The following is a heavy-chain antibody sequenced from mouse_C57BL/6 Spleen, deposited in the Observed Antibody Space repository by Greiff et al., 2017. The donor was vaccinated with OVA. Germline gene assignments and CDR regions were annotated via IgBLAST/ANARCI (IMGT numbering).Heavy chain of an antibody. D-gene: IGHD2-1*01. V-gene: IGHV1-11*01. CDR3: STMVTTHYYAMDY. CDR1: GYTFTDHI. CDR2: IYPVSGET. J-gene: IGHJ4*01. Sequence: QVQLKQSGAELASPGASVTLSCKASGYTFTDHIMNWVKKRPGQGLEWIGRIYPVSGETNYNQKFMGKATFSVDRSSSTVYMVLNSLTSEDPAVYYCSTMVTTHYYAMDYWGQGTSVTVSS.